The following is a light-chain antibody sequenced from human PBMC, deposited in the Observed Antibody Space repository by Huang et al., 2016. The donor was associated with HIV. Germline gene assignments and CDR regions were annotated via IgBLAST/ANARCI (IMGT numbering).Light chain of an antibody. J-gene: IGKJ1*01. CDR1: QSVSSN. CDR2: SAS. Sequence: EIVMTQSPATLSVSPGERATLSCRTSQSVSSNVAWFQQKPGQAPRLLIYSASTRATGIPTRFSGSGSGAEFTISISSLQSEDFAVYYCQQYNNWPRTFGQGTKVDI. CDR3: QQYNNWPRT. V-gene: IGKV3-15*01.